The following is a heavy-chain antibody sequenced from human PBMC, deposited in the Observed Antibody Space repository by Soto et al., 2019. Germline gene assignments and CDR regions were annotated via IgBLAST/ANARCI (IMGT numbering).Heavy chain of an antibody. V-gene: IGHV5-51*01. Sequence: GESLKISCKASGYSFTSYWIGWVRQMPGKGLEWMGIIYPGDSDTRYSPSFQGQVTISXXXXXXTXYXQXXSLKAXDTAMYYCARLEYQMLKFDPWGQGTLVTVSS. CDR2: IYPGDSDT. CDR1: GYSFTSYW. CDR3: ARLEYQMLKFDP. D-gene: IGHD2-2*01. J-gene: IGHJ5*02.